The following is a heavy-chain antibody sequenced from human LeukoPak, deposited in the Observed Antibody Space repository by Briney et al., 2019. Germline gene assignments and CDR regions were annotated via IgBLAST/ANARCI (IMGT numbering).Heavy chain of an antibody. Sequence: GGSLRLPCAVTGFTVSNNYMNWVRQAPGKWLEWVSIIYSGGRTYYADSAKGRFTISRDIFKKTVYLQMNSLRAEDTAVYYCVKASNPFDSSSWYLTFDYWGQGNEVTVSS. CDR1: GFTVSNNY. V-gene: IGHV3-53*01. CDR2: IYSGGRT. D-gene: IGHD6-13*01. CDR3: VKASNPFDSSSWYLTFDY. J-gene: IGHJ4*02.